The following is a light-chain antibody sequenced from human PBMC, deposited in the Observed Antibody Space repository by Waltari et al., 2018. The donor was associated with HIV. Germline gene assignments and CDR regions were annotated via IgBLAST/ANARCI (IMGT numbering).Light chain of an antibody. CDR2: RAS. V-gene: IGKV1-5*03. Sequence: DIPMTQSPSTLSPSVGDRVTITCRASQNISTWLAWYQQKPGKAPKLLIYRASNLERGVPSRFSGSGSGTEFTLTISSLQPDDLATYYCQHPIKTFGPGTKVEIK. CDR3: QHPIKT. J-gene: IGKJ3*01. CDR1: QNISTW.